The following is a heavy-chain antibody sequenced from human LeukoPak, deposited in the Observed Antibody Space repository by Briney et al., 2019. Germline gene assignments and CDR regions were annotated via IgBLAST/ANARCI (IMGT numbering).Heavy chain of an antibody. Sequence: GRSLRLSCAASGFTFSSYGMHWVRQAPGKGLEWVAVIWYDGSNKYYADSVKGRFTISRDNSKNTLYLQMNSLRAEDTAVYYCARARDVVVIAYYYYMDVWGKGTTVTVSS. J-gene: IGHJ6*03. D-gene: IGHD2-21*01. CDR2: IWYDGSNK. CDR3: ARARDVVVIAYYYYMDV. CDR1: GFTFSSYG. V-gene: IGHV3-33*01.